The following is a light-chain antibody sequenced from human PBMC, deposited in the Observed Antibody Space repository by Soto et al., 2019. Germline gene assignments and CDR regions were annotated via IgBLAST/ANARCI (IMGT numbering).Light chain of an antibody. CDR3: QSYDSSLSGAV. CDR2: GNS. CDR1: RSNIGAGFD. Sequence: QLVLTQPPSVSGAPGQRVTISCTGSRSNIGAGFDVHWYQQLPGTAPKLLIYGNSNRPSGVPDRFSASKSGTSASLAITGLQPEDEADYYCQSYDSSLSGAVFGGGTKVTVL. V-gene: IGLV1-40*01. J-gene: IGLJ2*01.